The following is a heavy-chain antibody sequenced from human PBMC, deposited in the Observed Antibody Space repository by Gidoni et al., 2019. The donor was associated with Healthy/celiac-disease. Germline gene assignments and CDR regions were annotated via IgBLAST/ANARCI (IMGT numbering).Heavy chain of an antibody. CDR3: ARFGLDKGRYWFDP. CDR1: GGSISRSNW. D-gene: IGHD3-16*01. Sequence: QVQLQESGPGLEKPSGTLDLTCAVAGGSISRSNWWSWVRQPPGNGLEWFGGIYHSGSTNYHPSLKSRVTISVDKSKNQFSLKLSSVTAADTAVYYCARFGLDKGRYWFDPWGQGTLVTVSS. V-gene: IGHV4-4*02. J-gene: IGHJ5*02. CDR2: IYHSGST.